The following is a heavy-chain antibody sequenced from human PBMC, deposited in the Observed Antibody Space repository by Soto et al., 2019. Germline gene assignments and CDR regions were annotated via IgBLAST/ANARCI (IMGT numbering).Heavy chain of an antibody. CDR2: IYRSGTT. V-gene: IGHV4-38-2*01. Sequence: LSLTCVVPNFSISSGYYWGWILQSPGKGLEWIASIYRSGTTSYNPSLKSRVTISVDPSKHQFSLMLTAVTAEDTAVYYCARTHSGSYYSVFNYWGRGSLVTVYS. J-gene: IGHJ4*02. CDR3: ARTHSGSYYSVFNY. D-gene: IGHD1-26*01. CDR1: NFSISSGYY.